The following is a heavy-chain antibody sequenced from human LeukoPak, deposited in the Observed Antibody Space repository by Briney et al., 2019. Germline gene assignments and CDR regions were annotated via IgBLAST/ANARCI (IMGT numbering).Heavy chain of an antibody. CDR1: GFTFDDYA. D-gene: IGHD5-18*01. V-gene: IGHV3-43*02. Sequence: PGGSLRLSCAASGFTFDDYAMHWVRQAPGKGLEWVSLISGDGGSTYYADSVKGRFTISRDNCKSSLYLQMSSLRTEDTALYYCAKDIQLWRDFDYWGQGTLVTVSS. J-gene: IGHJ4*02. CDR2: ISGDGGST. CDR3: AKDIQLWRDFDY.